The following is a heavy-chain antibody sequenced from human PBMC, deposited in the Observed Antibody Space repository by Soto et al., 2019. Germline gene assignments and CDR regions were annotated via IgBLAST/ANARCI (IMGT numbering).Heavy chain of an antibody. Sequence: ESGGGVVQPGRSLRLSCAASGFTFSNYGMHWVRQAPGKGLEWVAVIWYDGSNKYHADSVKGRFTISRDNSKNTLYLQMNSLRAEDTAVYYCARGGRGYFDYWGQGTLVTVSS. CDR3: ARGGRGYFDY. J-gene: IGHJ4*02. CDR2: IWYDGSNK. V-gene: IGHV3-33*01. CDR1: GFTFSNYG. D-gene: IGHD3-16*01.